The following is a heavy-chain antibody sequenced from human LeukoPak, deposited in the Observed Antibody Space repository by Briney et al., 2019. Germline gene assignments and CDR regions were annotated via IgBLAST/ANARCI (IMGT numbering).Heavy chain of an antibody. J-gene: IGHJ4*02. CDR1: GGSFSGYY. V-gene: IGHV4-34*01. CDR2: INHSGST. Sequence: PSETLSLTCAVYGGSFSGYYWSWIRQPPGKGLEWIGEINHSGSTNYNPSLKSRVTISVDTSKNQFSLKLSSVTAADTAVYYCARWIAARPGDYWGQGTLVTVSS. CDR3: ARWIAARPGDY. D-gene: IGHD6-6*01.